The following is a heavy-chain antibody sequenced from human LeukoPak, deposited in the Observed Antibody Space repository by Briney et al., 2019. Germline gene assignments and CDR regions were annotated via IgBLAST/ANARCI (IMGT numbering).Heavy chain of an antibody. CDR3: AGDRGITITKDFDY. V-gene: IGHV1-24*01. Sequence: GASVKVFCKVSGSTLAESSIHWLRQAPGKGLEWMGGYDPEEGGIIYAQKFLDRVTMTEDTSTTTAYMEVSSLRSEDTAVYFCAGDRGITITKDFDYWGQGTLVTVSS. CDR1: GSTLAESS. CDR2: YDPEEGGI. D-gene: IGHD1-1*01. J-gene: IGHJ4*02.